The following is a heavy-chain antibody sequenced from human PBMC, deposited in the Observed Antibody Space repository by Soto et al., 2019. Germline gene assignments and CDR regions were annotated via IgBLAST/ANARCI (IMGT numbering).Heavy chain of an antibody. CDR2: ISPKSTYR. Sequence: GGSLRLSCATSGFPFSDYYMSWIRQAPGRGLEWLSHISPKSTYRNYADSVKGRFTISRDNTKSSLFLQMNSLGVEDTAVYYCVRGGGGGLFEHWGQGVLVTVSS. V-gene: IGHV3-11*06. CDR1: GFPFSDYY. D-gene: IGHD2-21*01. J-gene: IGHJ4*02. CDR3: VRGGGGGLFEH.